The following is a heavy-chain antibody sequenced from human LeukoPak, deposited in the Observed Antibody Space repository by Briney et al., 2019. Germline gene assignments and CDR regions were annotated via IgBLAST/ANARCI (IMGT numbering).Heavy chain of an antibody. D-gene: IGHD6-6*01. CDR1: GGTFSSYA. Sequence: GASVKVSCKASGGTFSSYAISWVRQAPGQGLEWMGGIIPIFGTANYAQKFQGRVTITADEPTSTAYMELSSLRSEDTAVYYCARTYHSSSSTPCFGYWGQGTLITVSS. CDR3: ARTYHSSSSTPCFGY. J-gene: IGHJ4*02. V-gene: IGHV1-69*01. CDR2: IIPIFGTA.